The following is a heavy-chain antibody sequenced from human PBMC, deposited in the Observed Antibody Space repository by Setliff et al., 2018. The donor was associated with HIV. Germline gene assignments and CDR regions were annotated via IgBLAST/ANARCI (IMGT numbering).Heavy chain of an antibody. CDR3: ARDRTYYDILTGYYGLDY. CDR1: EFTFSNYA. J-gene: IGHJ4*02. D-gene: IGHD3-9*01. Sequence: GSLRLSCVASEFTFSNYAMTWVRQAPGKGLEWVSSVSPGGGTTYYADSVKGRFTISRDNSKKTLYLQMNSRRAEDTAVYYCARDRTYYDILTGYYGLDYWGQGTLVTVSS. V-gene: IGHV3-23*01. CDR2: VSPGGGTT.